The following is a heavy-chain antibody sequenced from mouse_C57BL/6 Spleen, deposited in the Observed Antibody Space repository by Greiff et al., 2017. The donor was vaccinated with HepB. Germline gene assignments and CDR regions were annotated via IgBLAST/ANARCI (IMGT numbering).Heavy chain of an antibody. D-gene: IGHD4-1*01. CDR1: GFTFSSYA. J-gene: IGHJ4*01. V-gene: IGHV5-4*01. CDR2: ISDGGSYT. Sequence: EVQLVESGGGLVKPGGSLKLSCAASGFTFSSYAMSWVRQTPEKRLEWVATISDGGSYTYYPDNVKGRFTISRDNAKNNLYLQMSHLKSEDTAMYYCATNWDEDYYAMDYWGQGTSVTVSS. CDR3: ATNWDEDYYAMDY.